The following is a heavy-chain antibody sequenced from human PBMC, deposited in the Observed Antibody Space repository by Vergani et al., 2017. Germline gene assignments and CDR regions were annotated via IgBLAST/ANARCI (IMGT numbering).Heavy chain of an antibody. J-gene: IGHJ4*02. D-gene: IGHD2-21*02. CDR2: ISYDGSNK. Sequence: QVQLVESGGGVVQPGRSLRLSCAASGFTFSSYGMHWVRQAPGKGLEWVAVISYDGSNKYYADSVKGRFTISRDNSKNTLYLQMNSLRAEDTAVYYCARERGDWGIDYWGQGTLVTVSS. CDR3: ARERGDWGIDY. CDR1: GFTFSSYG. V-gene: IGHV3-30*03.